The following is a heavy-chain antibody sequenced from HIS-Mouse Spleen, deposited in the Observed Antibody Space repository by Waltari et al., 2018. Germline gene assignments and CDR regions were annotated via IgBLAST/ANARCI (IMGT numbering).Heavy chain of an antibody. Sequence: QLQLQESGPGLVKPSETLSLTCTVSGGSISSSSYYWGWIRQPPGKGLEWLGSIYYSGSTYYNPSIKSRVTIAVDTSKNQFSLKLSSVTAADTAVYYCAREIPYSSSWYDWYFDLWGRGTLVTVSS. CDR3: AREIPYSSSWYDWYFDL. CDR2: IYYSGST. V-gene: IGHV4-39*07. D-gene: IGHD6-13*01. J-gene: IGHJ2*01. CDR1: GGSISSSSYY.